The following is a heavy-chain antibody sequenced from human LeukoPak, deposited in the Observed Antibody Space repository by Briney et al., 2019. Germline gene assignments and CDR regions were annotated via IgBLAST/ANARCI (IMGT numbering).Heavy chain of an antibody. J-gene: IGHJ4*02. V-gene: IGHV3-13*01. CDR3: ARGGRDYYGSLDC. CDR2: IGTAGDT. D-gene: IGHD3-10*01. Sequence: PGGSLRLSCAASGFTFSSYDMHWVRQATGKGLEWVSAIGTAGDTYYPGSVKGRFTISRENAKNSSYLQMNSLRAGDTAVYYCARGGRDYYGSLDCWGQGTLVTVSS. CDR1: GFTFSSYD.